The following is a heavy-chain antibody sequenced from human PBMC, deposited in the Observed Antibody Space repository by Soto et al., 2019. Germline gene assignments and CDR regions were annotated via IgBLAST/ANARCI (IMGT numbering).Heavy chain of an antibody. Sequence: RASVKVSCKASGYTFTGYYMHWVRQAPGQGLEWMGWINPNSGGTNYAQKFQGRVTMTRDTSISTAYMELSRLRSDDTAVYYCARDHTTVVTGLNYWGQGTLVTV. CDR1: GYTFTGYY. J-gene: IGHJ4*02. D-gene: IGHD4-17*01. CDR2: INPNSGGT. CDR3: ARDHTTVVTGLNY. V-gene: IGHV1-2*02.